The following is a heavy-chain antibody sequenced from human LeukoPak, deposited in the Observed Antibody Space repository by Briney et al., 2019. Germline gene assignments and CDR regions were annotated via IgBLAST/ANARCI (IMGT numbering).Heavy chain of an antibody. CDR3: AREASSSWYNWFDP. Sequence: PSETLSLTCTVSGGSISSYYWSWIRQPAGKGLEWIGRIYTSGSTNHNPSLKSRVPLSVDTSKNQFSLELSSVTVADTAVYYCAREASSSWYNWFDPWGQGTLVTVSS. V-gene: IGHV4-4*07. D-gene: IGHD6-13*01. J-gene: IGHJ5*02. CDR2: IYTSGST. CDR1: GGSISSYY.